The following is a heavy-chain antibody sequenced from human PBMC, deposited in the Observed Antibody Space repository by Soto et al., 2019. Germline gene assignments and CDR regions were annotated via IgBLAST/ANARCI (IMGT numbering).Heavy chain of an antibody. CDR2: IDPSGGST. D-gene: IGHD3-22*01. CDR3: ARSYYYDSSGYSLFDY. CDR1: GYTFTSYY. V-gene: IGHV1-46*01. J-gene: IGHJ4*02. Sequence: ASVKVSCKASGYTFTSYYMHWLRQAPGQGLEWMGIIDPSGGSTSYAQKFQGRVTMTRDTSTSTVYMELSSLRSEDTAVYYCARSYYYDSSGYSLFDYWGQGTLVTVSS.